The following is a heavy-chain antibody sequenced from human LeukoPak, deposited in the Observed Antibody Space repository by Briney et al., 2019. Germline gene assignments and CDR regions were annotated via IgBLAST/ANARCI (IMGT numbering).Heavy chain of an antibody. V-gene: IGHV3-30*03. CDR1: GFTFSSYG. CDR2: ISYDGSNK. J-gene: IGHJ4*02. CDR3: ARDRRWLQLGYYFDY. D-gene: IGHD5-24*01. Sequence: GGSLRLSCAASGFTFSSYGMHWVRQAPGKGLEWVAVISYDGSNKYYADSVKGRFTISRDNFKNTLYLQMNSLRAEDTAVYYCARDRRWLQLGYYFDYWGQGTLVTVSS.